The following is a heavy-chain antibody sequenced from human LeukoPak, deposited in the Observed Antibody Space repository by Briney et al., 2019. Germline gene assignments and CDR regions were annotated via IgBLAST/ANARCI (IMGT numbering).Heavy chain of an antibody. CDR2: INHSGST. CDR1: GGSFGGYY. J-gene: IGHJ4*02. CDR3: ARGTRSYRFDY. V-gene: IGHV4-34*01. Sequence: SETLSLTCAVYGGSFGGYYWSWIRQPPGKGLEWIGEINHSGSTNYNPSLKSRVTISVDTSKNQFSLKLSSVTAADTAVYYCARGTRSYRFDYWGQGTLVAVSS. D-gene: IGHD1-26*01.